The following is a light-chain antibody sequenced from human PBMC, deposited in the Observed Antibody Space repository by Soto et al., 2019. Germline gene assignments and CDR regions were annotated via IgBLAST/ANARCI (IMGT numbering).Light chain of an antibody. CDR1: QSVSSN. Sequence: EIVMTQSPATLSVSPGERATLSCRASQSVSSNLAWYQQKPGQAPRLLIYGASTRATGIPARFSSSGSGTEFTLTISSLQSEDFAVYYCQQYNNWPREFGQGTKVETK. J-gene: IGKJ1*01. V-gene: IGKV3-15*01. CDR3: QQYNNWPRE. CDR2: GAS.